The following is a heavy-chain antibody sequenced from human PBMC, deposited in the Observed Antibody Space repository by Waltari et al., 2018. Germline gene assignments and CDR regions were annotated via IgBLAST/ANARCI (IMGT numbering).Heavy chain of an antibody. J-gene: IGHJ4*02. CDR3: AKGHISNDFWSGSLDF. Sequence: EVQVVESGGGLVQPGRSLRRARSASGFPADAYCHAWVRQAPGKGLGWSSGLSWNRCPLGYADSVTARFTISRDTATNSLYLQMTSLRAEDIALYYCAKGHISNDFWSGSLDFWGQGTLVTVSS. V-gene: IGHV3-9*02. CDR1: GFPADAYC. CDR2: LSWNRCPL. D-gene: IGHD3-3*01.